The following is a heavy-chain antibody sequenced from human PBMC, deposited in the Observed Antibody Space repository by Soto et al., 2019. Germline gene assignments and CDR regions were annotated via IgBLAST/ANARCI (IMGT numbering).Heavy chain of an antibody. Sequence: EVQLVESGGGLVKPGGSLRLSCAASGFTFSSYSMNWVHQAPGKGLEWVSSISSSSSFIYYADSVKGRFTISRDNAKNSLYLQMNSLRAEDTAVYYCAREEDKKHYYGMDVWGPGTTVTVSS. J-gene: IGHJ6*02. CDR1: GFTFSSYS. CDR2: ISSSSSFI. V-gene: IGHV3-21*01. D-gene: IGHD2-15*01. CDR3: AREEDKKHYYGMDV.